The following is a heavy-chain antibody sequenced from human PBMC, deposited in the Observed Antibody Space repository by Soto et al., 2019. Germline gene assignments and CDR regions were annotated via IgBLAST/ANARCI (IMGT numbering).Heavy chain of an antibody. CDR2: IEDGGGEK. Sequence: RSLRLSCAASGFTFDKYWMAWFRQAPGKGLEWVANIEDGGGEKFYVDSVKGRFTISRDNARNSVYLQMNSLRAEDTAIYYCARDSNYGSVTRSFDAIDIWCQATMLTVSS. J-gene: IGHJ3*02. D-gene: IGHD3-10*01. V-gene: IGHV3-7*01. CDR3: ARDSNYGSVTRSFDAIDI. CDR1: GFTFDKYW.